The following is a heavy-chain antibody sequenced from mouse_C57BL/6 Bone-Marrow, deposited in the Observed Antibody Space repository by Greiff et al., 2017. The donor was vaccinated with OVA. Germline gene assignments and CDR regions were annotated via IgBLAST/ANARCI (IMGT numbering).Heavy chain of an antibody. CDR1: GYTFTDYY. Sequence: EVQLQQSGPELVKPGASVKISCKASGYTFTDYYMNWVKQSHGKSLEWIGDINPNNGGTSYNQKFKGKATLTVDKSSSTAYMELRSLTSEDSAVYYCAREGGAQAFAYWGQGTLVTVSA. D-gene: IGHD3-2*02. V-gene: IGHV1-26*01. CDR3: AREGGAQAFAY. CDR2: INPNNGGT. J-gene: IGHJ3*01.